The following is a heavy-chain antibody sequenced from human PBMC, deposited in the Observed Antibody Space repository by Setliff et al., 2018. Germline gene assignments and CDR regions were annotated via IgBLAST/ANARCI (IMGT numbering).Heavy chain of an antibody. D-gene: IGHD2-8*01. V-gene: IGHV1-18*01. CDR2: ISAHSGNT. Sequence: ASVKVSCKASGYTFTSYGITWVRLAPGQGLEWMGWISAHSGNTFYAPQFQGRLVMTTDTSTNTAYMELRNLTSDDTAMYFCERLVRYCTRVTCQRSSDGDFWGQGTPVTVSS. CDR1: GYTFTSYG. CDR3: ERLVRYCTRVTCQRSSDGDF. J-gene: IGHJ4*02.